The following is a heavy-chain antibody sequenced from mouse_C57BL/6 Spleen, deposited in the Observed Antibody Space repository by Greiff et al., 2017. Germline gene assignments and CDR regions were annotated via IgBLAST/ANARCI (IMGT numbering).Heavy chain of an antibody. CDR3: TRREGYYYDGRWYFDV. J-gene: IGHJ1*03. D-gene: IGHD1-1*01. Sequence: QVQLQQSGAELVRPGASVTLSCKASGYTFTDYEMHWVKQTPVHGLEWIGAIDPETGGTAYNQKFKGKAILTADKSSSTAYMELRSLTSEDSAVSYCTRREGYYYDGRWYFDVWGTGTTVTVSS. V-gene: IGHV1-15*01. CDR1: GYTFTDYE. CDR2: IDPETGGT.